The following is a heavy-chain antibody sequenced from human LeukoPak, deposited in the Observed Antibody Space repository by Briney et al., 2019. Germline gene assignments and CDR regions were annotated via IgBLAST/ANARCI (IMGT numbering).Heavy chain of an antibody. CDR1: GFAFSTYW. CDR2: TKPDGSST. Sequence: GGSLRLSCAASGFAFSTYWMYWVRQVAGKGLVWVSRTKPDGSSTEYADSVKGRFTISRDNARNTLYLQMNSLRAEDTAVYYCSTLYGDSLDYWGQGTLVTVSS. J-gene: IGHJ4*02. V-gene: IGHV3-74*01. D-gene: IGHD2-21*02. CDR3: STLYGDSLDY.